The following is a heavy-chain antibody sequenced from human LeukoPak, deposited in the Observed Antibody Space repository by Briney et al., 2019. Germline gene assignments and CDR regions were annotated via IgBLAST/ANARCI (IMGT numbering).Heavy chain of an antibody. Sequence: AETLSLTCAVYGGSFSGYYWSWIRQPLGKGLEWIGEINHSGSTNYNPSLKSRVTISVDTSKNQFSLKLSSVTAADTAVYYCARHTYYYDRTFDYWGQGTLVTVSS. CDR3: ARHTYYYDRTFDY. V-gene: IGHV4-34*01. CDR2: INHSGST. CDR1: GGSFSGYY. J-gene: IGHJ4*02. D-gene: IGHD3-22*01.